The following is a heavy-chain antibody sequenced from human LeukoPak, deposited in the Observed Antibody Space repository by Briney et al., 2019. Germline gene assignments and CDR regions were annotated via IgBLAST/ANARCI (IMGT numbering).Heavy chain of an antibody. Sequence: ASVKVSCKASGYTFTGYYMHWVRQAPGQGLEWMGWINPNSGGTNYAQKFQGRVTMTTDTSTSTAYMELRSLRSDDTAVYYCARDRYYYDSSGYNGDYWGQGTLVTVSS. CDR2: INPNSGGT. D-gene: IGHD3-22*01. CDR1: GYTFTGYY. J-gene: IGHJ4*02. V-gene: IGHV1-2*02. CDR3: ARDRYYYDSSGYNGDY.